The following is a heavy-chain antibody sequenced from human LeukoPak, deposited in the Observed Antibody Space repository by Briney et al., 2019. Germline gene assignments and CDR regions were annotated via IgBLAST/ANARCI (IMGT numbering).Heavy chain of an antibody. D-gene: IGHD3-22*01. V-gene: IGHV3-21*01. CDR3: ARGEKTDYYDSSGYYYYYYMDV. J-gene: IGHJ6*03. CDR2: ISSSSRYI. CDR1: GFTFSSYS. Sequence: GGSLRLSCAASGFTFSSYSMNWVRQAPGKGLEWVSSISSSSRYIYYADSVKGRFTISRDNAKNSLYLQMNSLRAEDTAVYYCARGEKTDYYDSSGYYYYYYMDVWGKGTTVTISS.